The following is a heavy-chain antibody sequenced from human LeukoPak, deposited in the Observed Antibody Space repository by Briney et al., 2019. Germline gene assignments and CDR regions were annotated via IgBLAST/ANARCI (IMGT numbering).Heavy chain of an antibody. Sequence: SETLSLTCTVSGGSISSYYWSWIRQPPGKGLEWIGYIYYSGSTNYNPSLKSRVTISVDTSKNQFSLKLNSVTPEDTAVYYCARELGSFDIWGQGTKVTVSS. V-gene: IGHV4-59*12. CDR2: IYYSGST. D-gene: IGHD3-3*02. CDR1: GGSISSYY. J-gene: IGHJ3*02. CDR3: ARELGSFDI.